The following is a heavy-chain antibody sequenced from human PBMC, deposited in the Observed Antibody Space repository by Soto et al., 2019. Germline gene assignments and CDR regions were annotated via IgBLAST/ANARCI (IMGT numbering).Heavy chain of an antibody. D-gene: IGHD5-18*01. V-gene: IGHV3-66*01. J-gene: IGHJ3*02. CDR2: IYSGGST. CDR1: GFTVSSNY. Sequence: GSLRLSCAASGFTVSSNYMSWVRQAPGKGLEWVSVIYSGGSTYYADSVKGRFTFSRDNAKNTLYLQMNSLRAEDTAVYYCASIQAFDIWGQGTMVTVSS. CDR3: ASIQAFDI.